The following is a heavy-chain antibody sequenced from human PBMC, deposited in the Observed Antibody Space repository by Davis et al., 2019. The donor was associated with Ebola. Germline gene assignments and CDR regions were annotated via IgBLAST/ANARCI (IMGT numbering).Heavy chain of an antibody. CDR3: AGDRVATYYFDY. V-gene: IGHV1-18*04. CDR1: AYTFTIYG. J-gene: IGHJ4*02. D-gene: IGHD5-12*01. CDR2: ISAYNGNT. Sequence: ASAQVSCKASAYTFTIYGISWMRQAPGQGPEWMGSISAYNGNTNYAQKLQGSVTITTDTSTSTAYMELRSRRSDDTAVYYCAGDRVATYYFDYWGQGTPVTVSS.